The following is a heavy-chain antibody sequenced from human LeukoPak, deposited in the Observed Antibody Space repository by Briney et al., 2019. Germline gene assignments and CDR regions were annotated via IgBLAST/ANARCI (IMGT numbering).Heavy chain of an antibody. CDR2: IYYSGST. CDR1: GGSISSYY. J-gene: IGHJ4*02. Sequence: SETLSLTCTVSGGSISSYYWSWIRQPPGKGLEWIGYIYYSGSTNYSPSLKGRVTISVDTSKSQFSLKLSSVTAADTAVYYCARGGYYFDYWGQGTLVTVSS. D-gene: IGHD3-22*01. CDR3: ARGGYYFDY. V-gene: IGHV4-59*01.